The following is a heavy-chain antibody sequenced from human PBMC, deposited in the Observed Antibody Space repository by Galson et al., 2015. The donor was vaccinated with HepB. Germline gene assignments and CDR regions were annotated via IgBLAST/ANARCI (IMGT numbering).Heavy chain of an antibody. CDR3: ARGAYGDANWSFDL. CDR1: GFTFSSHD. V-gene: IGHV3-13*04. D-gene: IGHD4-17*01. Sequence: SLRLSCAASGFTFSSHDMHWVRQSTGQDLEWVSAIGAPGDTYYPASVQGRFTISRENAKNSLHLQMNSLTAGDTAVYYCARGAYGDANWSFDLWGRGTLVTVSS. CDR2: IGAPGDT. J-gene: IGHJ2*01.